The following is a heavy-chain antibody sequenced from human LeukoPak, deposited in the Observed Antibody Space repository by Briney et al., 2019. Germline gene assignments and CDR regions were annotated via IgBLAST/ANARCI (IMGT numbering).Heavy chain of an antibody. J-gene: IGHJ4*02. CDR2: IKEDGSEK. Sequence: GGSLRLSCAASGLNFSSRWMNWVRQAPGQGLEWVASIKEDGSEKHYVDSVKGRFTVSRDNGKNSLYLQMNSLRGEDTAAYYCASGGGYNYGRPLNYWGQGTQVTVSS. D-gene: IGHD5-18*01. CDR3: ASGGGYNYGRPLNY. CDR1: GLNFSSRW. V-gene: IGHV3-7*01.